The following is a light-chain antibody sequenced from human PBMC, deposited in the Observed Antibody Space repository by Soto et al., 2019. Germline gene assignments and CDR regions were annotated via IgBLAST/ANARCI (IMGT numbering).Light chain of an antibody. Sequence: DLQMTQSPSSLSASVGDRVTITCRASQSISRYLNWYQQIPGKAPKLLIYAASTLQTAVPSRFTGSGSGTDFTLTISSLQPEDFATYYGQQTYSTPITFGQGTRLEIK. CDR1: QSISRY. V-gene: IGKV1-39*01. CDR3: QQTYSTPIT. J-gene: IGKJ5*01. CDR2: AAS.